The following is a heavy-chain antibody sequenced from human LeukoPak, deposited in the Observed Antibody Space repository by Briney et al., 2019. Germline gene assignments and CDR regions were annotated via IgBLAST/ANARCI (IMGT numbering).Heavy chain of an antibody. J-gene: IGHJ4*02. Sequence: ASVKISCKVSGYTFTDYYMHWVQQAPGKGLEWMGLVDPEDGETIYAEKFQGRVTITADTSTDTAYMELSSLRSEDTAVYYCTMGATSAFSFDYWGQGTLVTVSS. CDR3: TMGATSAFSFDY. D-gene: IGHD1-26*01. V-gene: IGHV1-69-2*01. CDR2: VDPEDGET. CDR1: GYTFTDYY.